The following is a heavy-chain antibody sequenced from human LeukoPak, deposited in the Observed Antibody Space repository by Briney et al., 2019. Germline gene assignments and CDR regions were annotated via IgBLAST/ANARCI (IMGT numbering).Heavy chain of an antibody. CDR2: IWTDGAP. J-gene: IGHJ4*02. CDR3: ARDQNGYSRFDY. Sequence: SQTLSLTCTVSGGSISSGNYYWNWIRQPAGKGLEWIGRIWTDGAPTYRPSLKSRVTISVDTSKNQFSLKLSSVTAADAAVYYCARDQNGYSRFDYWGQGTLVTVSS. D-gene: IGHD5-24*01. V-gene: IGHV4-61*02. CDR1: GGSISSGNYY.